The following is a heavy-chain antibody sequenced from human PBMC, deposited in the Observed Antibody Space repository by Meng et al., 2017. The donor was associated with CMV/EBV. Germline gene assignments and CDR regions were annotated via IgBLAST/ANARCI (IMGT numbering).Heavy chain of an antibody. D-gene: IGHD3-10*01. Sequence: SGYTFTGYYMHWLRQAPGQGLEWMGWINPNSGGTNYAQKFQGRVTMTRDTSISTAYMELSRLRSDDTAVYYCARDWFGENSIYYFDYWGQGTLVTVSS. V-gene: IGHV1-2*02. J-gene: IGHJ4*02. CDR1: GYTFTGYY. CDR2: INPNSGGT. CDR3: ARDWFGENSIYYFDY.